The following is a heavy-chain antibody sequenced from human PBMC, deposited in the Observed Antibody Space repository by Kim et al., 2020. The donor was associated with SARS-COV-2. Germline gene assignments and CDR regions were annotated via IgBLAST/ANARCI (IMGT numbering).Heavy chain of an antibody. V-gene: IGHV3-20*03. D-gene: IGHD6-6*01. J-gene: IGHJ4*02. CDR3: ARDTSLEYSSSYNY. Sequence: ADSVKGRFTISRDNAKNSLYLQMNSLRAEDTALYYCARDTSLEYSSSYNYWGQGTLVTVSS.